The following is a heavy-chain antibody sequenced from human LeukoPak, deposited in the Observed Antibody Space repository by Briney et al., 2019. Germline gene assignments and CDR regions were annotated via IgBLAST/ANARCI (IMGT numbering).Heavy chain of an antibody. CDR3: ARGLGYSSGWYDY. D-gene: IGHD6-19*01. CDR1: GGSISSSNW. Sequence: PSGTLSLTCAVSGGSISSSNWWSWVRQPPGKGLEWIGEIYHSGSTNYNPSLKSRVTISVDTSKNQFSLKLSSVTAADTAVYYCARGLGYSSGWYDYWGQGTLVTVSS. CDR2: IYHSGST. J-gene: IGHJ4*02. V-gene: IGHV4-4*02.